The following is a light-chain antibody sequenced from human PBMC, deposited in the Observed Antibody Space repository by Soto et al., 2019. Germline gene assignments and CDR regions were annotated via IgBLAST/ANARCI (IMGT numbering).Light chain of an antibody. CDR1: QSISSY. Sequence: DIQMTQSPSSLSASVGDRVTITYGASQSISSYLNWYQQKPGKAPKLLIYAASSLQSGVPSRFSGSGSGTDFTLTISSLQPEDFATYYCQQSYSTPRTFGQGTKVDI. CDR2: AAS. CDR3: QQSYSTPRT. V-gene: IGKV1-39*01. J-gene: IGKJ1*01.